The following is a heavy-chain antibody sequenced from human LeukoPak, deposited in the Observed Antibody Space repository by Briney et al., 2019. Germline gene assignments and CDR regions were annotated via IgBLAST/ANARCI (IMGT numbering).Heavy chain of an antibody. CDR3: AKGYQEFWGMDV. V-gene: IGHV3-30*02. CDR1: GLTLSSYG. J-gene: IGHJ6*03. D-gene: IGHD3-16*01. Sequence: PVGSLRLSCAASGLTLSSYGMHWVRQAPGKGLEWVAFIRYDGSNKYYADSVKGRFTISRDNSKNTLYLQMNSLRAEDTAVYYCAKGYQEFWGMDVWGKGTTVTVSS. CDR2: IRYDGSNK.